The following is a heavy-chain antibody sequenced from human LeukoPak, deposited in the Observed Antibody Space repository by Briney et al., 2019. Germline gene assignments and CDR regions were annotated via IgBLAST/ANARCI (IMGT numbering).Heavy chain of an antibody. CDR3: ATSVEADPYCSSTSCYGSYYYYCMDV. V-gene: IGHV1-69*13. CDR1: GGTFSSYA. CDR2: IIPIFGTA. Sequence: ASVKLSCKASGGTFSSYAISWVRQAPGQGLEWMGGIIPIFGTANYAQKFQGRVTITADESTSTAYMELSSLRSEDTAVYYCATSVEADPYCSSTSCYGSYYYYCMDVWGQGTTVTVSS. J-gene: IGHJ6*02. D-gene: IGHD2-2*01.